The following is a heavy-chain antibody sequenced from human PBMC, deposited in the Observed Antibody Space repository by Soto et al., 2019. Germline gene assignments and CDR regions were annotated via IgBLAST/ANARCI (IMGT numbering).Heavy chain of an antibody. CDR1: GFSFDSYE. V-gene: IGHV3-23*01. CDR3: AKDRHSGSYDGGYY. CDR2: ISASGVTT. D-gene: IGHD1-26*01. Sequence: PGGSLRLSXVASGFSFDSYELTWVRQAPGKGLEWVSTISASGVTTYYADSVKGRFTISRDNSKNTLYVQMNSLGVEDTAMYYCAKDRHSGSYDGGYYWGQGTLVTVSS. J-gene: IGHJ4*02.